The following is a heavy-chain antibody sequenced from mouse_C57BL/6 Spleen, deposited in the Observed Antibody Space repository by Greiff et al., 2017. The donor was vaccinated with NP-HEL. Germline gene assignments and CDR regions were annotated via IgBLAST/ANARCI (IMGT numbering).Heavy chain of an antibody. V-gene: IGHV1-18*01. Sequence: EVKLMESGPELVKPGASVKIPCKASGYTFTDYNMDWVKQSHGKSLEWIGDINPNNGGTIYNQKFKGKATLTVDKSSSTAYMELSSLTSEDTAVYYCARRKEGPHYFDYWGQGTTLTVSS. J-gene: IGHJ2*01. CDR1: GYTFTDYN. CDR3: ARRKEGPHYFDY. CDR2: INPNNGGT.